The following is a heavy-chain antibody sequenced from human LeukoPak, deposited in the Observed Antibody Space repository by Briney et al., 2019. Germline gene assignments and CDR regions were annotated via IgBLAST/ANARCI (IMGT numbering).Heavy chain of an antibody. V-gene: IGHV4-38-2*01. D-gene: IGHD2-15*01. J-gene: IGHJ5*02. CDR2: IYYSGST. CDR1: GYSISSGYY. CDR3: ASQGYCGGGTCHNWFDP. Sequence: SETLSLTCAVSGYSISSGYYWGWIRQPPGKGLEWIGHIYYSGSTNYNPSLKSRVTISVDTSKNQFSLKLSSVTAADTAVYYCASQGYCGGGTCHNWFDPWGQGTLVTVSS.